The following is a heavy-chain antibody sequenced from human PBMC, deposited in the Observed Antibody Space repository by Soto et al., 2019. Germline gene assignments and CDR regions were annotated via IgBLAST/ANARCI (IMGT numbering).Heavy chain of an antibody. CDR1: GYTLTNYS. D-gene: IGHD2-2*01. J-gene: IGHJ5*02. CDR3: ARTVSSISSGVRWFDP. V-gene: IGHV1-3*01. CDR2: INAGNDNT. Sequence: PVEVTCKDSGYTLTNYSIRWVRQATGQRLEWMGWINAGNDNTEYSQRFQGRVTITRDTSASTAYMELSSLRSEDTAVYYCARTVSSISSGVRWFDPWGQGTLVPVSS.